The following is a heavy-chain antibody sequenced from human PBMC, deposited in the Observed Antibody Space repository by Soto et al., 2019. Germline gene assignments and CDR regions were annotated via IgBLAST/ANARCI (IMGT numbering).Heavy chain of an antibody. CDR1: GGSLSCYY. CDR3: ARQGAAGVQY. V-gene: IGHV4-34*01. D-gene: IGHD7-27*01. CDR2: VNPGGIT. Sequence: PSETLSLTCAVYGGSLSCYYWTWIRQPPGKGLEWIGEVNPGGITNYSPSVKSRVTISVDTSKNQFSLKLSSVTAADTAMYYCARQGAAGVQYWGQGTLVTVSS. J-gene: IGHJ4*02.